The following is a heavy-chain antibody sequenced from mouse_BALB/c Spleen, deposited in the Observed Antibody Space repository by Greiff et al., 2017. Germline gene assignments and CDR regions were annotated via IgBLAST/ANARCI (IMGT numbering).Heavy chain of an antibody. V-gene: IGHV5-12-1*01. CDR1: GFAFSSYD. CDR2: ISSGGGST. Sequence: EVMLVESGGGLVKPGGSLKLSCAASGFAFSSYDMSWVRQTPEKRLEWVADISSGGGSTYYPDTVTGRFTISRDNAKNTLYLQMSSLKSEDTAMYYCARPPYGNDAMDYWGQGTSVTVSS. CDR3: ARPPYGNDAMDY. D-gene: IGHD2-10*02. J-gene: IGHJ4*01.